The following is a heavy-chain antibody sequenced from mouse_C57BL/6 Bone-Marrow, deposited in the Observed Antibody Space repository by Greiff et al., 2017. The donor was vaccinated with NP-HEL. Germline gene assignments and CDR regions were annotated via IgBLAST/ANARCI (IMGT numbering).Heavy chain of an antibody. V-gene: IGHV5-15*01. CDR3: ARQVELAY. CDR2: ISNLAYSI. D-gene: IGHD1-1*01. J-gene: IGHJ3*01. Sequence: EVQVVESGGGLVQPGGSLKLSCAASGFTFSDYGMAWVRQAPWKGPEWVAFISNLAYSIYYADTVTGRFTISRENAKNTLYLEMSSLRSEDTAMYYCARQVELAYWGQGTLVTVSA. CDR1: GFTFSDYG.